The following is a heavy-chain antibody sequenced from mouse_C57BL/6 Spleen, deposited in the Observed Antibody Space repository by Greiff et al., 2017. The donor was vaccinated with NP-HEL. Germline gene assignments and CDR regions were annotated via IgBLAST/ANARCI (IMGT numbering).Heavy chain of an antibody. V-gene: IGHV1-72*01. CDR1: GYTFTSYW. CDR2: IDPNGVGT. CDR3: ARSQLQSGFDY. Sequence: QSCKASGYTFTSYWMHWVKRRPGRGLGWIGRIDPNGVGTKYNEKFKSKPTLTVDKPSSTAYMQLSSLTSEDSAVYYCARSQLQSGFDYWGQGTTLTVSS. D-gene: IGHD6-1*01. J-gene: IGHJ2*01.